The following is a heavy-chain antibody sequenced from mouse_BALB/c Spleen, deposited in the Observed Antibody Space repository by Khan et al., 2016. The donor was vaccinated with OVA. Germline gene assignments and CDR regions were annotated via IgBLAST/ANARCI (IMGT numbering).Heavy chain of an antibody. J-gene: IGHJ3*01. V-gene: IGHV3-6*02. CDR3: TIEKWLRAWFAY. CDR2: ISYDGNN. D-gene: IGHD2-2*01. CDR1: GYSITSGYY. Sequence: EVQLQESGPGLVKPSQSLSLTCSVTGYSITSGYYWNWIRQFPGNKLEWMGFISYDGNNNFNPSLKNRISITRDTSKNQFFLQLNSVTTEDTGTYFCTIEKWLRAWFAYWGQGTLVTVSA.